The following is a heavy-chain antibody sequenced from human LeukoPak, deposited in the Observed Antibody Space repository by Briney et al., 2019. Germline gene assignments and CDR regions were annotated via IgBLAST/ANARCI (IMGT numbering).Heavy chain of an antibody. CDR3: AKRYYDFPLDY. CDR2: ISANGGET. D-gene: IGHD3-3*01. V-gene: IGHV3-23*01. Sequence: GGSLRLSCAASGFTFSDSYMNWIRQAPGKGLEWVSSISANGGETHYADSVKGRFTISRDNSKNTLYLQINNPRVEDTAVYYCAKRYYDFPLDYWGQGTLVTVSS. J-gene: IGHJ4*02. CDR1: GFTFSDSY.